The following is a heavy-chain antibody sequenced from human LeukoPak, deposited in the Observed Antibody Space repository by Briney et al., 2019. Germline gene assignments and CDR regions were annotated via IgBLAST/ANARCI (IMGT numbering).Heavy chain of an antibody. J-gene: IGHJ3*02. D-gene: IGHD2-21*01. CDR3: VRDSGFCGGDCYAFDI. V-gene: IGHV3-30*03. Sequence: GTSLRLSCAASGLSFSSYGLHWVRQAPGKGLEWVAVISYDGSNKYYADSVKGRFTISRDNSKNTLYLQMNSLRVEDTAVYYCVRDSGFCGGDCYAFDIWGQGTMITVSS. CDR1: GLSFSSYG. CDR2: ISYDGSNK.